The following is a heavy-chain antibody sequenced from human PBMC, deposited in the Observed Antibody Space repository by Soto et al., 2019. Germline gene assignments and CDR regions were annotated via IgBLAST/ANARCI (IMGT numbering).Heavy chain of an antibody. CDR3: ARGNVPRYYYYYYYMDV. J-gene: IGHJ6*03. V-gene: IGHV4-34*01. Sequence: QVQLQQWGAGLLKPSETLSLTCAVYGGSFSGYYWSWIRQPPGKGLEWIGEINHSGSTNYNPSLKSRVTISVDTSKNQVSLKLSSVTAADTAVYYCARGNVPRYYYYYYYMDVWGKGTTVTVSS. D-gene: IGHD2-2*01. CDR1: GGSFSGYY. CDR2: INHSGST.